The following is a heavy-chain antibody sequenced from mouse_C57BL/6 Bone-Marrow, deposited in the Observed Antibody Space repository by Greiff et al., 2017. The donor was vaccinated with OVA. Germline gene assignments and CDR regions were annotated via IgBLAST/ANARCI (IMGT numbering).Heavy chain of an antibody. D-gene: IGHD1-1*01. CDR2: IYPRSGNT. V-gene: IGHV1-81*01. Sequence: VQLQQSGAELARPGASVKLSCKASGYTFTSYGISWVKQRTGQGLEWIGEIYPRSGNTYYNEKFKGKATLTADKSSSTAYMELRSLTSEDSAVYFCASGRGYGSSYHYWGQGTTLTVSS. J-gene: IGHJ2*01. CDR1: GYTFTSYG. CDR3: ASGRGYGSSYHY.